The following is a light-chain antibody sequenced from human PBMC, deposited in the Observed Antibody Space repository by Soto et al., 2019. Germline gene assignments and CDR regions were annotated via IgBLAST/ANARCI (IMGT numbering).Light chain of an antibody. CDR2: GAS. CDR3: QHYNNWPRT. J-gene: IGKJ1*01. Sequence: EIVMTQSPATLSVSPGERATLSCRASQSVSSNLAWYQQKLGQAPRLLIYGASTRATGIPARFSGSRSGTKFNLTISSLQSEDFAVYYCQHYNNWPRTFGQGTKVEIK. CDR1: QSVSSN. V-gene: IGKV3-15*01.